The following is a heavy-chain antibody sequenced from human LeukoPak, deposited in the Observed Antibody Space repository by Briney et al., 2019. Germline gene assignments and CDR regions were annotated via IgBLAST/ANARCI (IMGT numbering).Heavy chain of an antibody. CDR3: ASLPSRHDAFDI. CDR1: GYTFTSYG. V-gene: IGHV1-18*01. Sequence: GASVKVSCKSSGYTFTSYGISWVRQAPGQGLEWMGWISAYNGNTNYAQKLQGRVTMTTDTSTSTAYMELRSLRSDDTAVYYCASLPSRHDAFDIWGQGTMVTVSS. J-gene: IGHJ3*02. CDR2: ISAYNGNT.